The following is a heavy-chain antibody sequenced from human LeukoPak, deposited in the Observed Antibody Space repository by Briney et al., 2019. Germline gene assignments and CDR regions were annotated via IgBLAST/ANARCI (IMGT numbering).Heavy chain of an antibody. CDR2: ISGYGRDI. J-gene: IGHJ3*01. CDR3: AIHGGGTIRIEAFDV. V-gene: IGHV3-23*01. D-gene: IGHD3-3*01. CDR1: AFTFSSYG. Sequence: GGSLRLSCAASAFTFSSYGMSWVRQPPAKGLEWVCAISGYGRDIFYADAVKGRFTISRDNSKNTLYLQMNSLRDEDTALYYCAIHGGGTIRIEAFDVWGQGTMVTISS.